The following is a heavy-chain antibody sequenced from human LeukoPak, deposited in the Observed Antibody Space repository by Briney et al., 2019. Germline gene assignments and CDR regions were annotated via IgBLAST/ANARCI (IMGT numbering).Heavy chain of an antibody. CDR2: INHSGST. D-gene: IGHD5-12*01. J-gene: IGHJ3*02. CDR1: GGSFSGYY. V-gene: IGHV4-34*01. Sequence: SETLSLTCAVYGGSFSGYYWSWIRQPPGKGLEWIGEINHSGSTNYNPSLKSRVTISVDTSKNQFPLKLSSVTAADTAVYYCARGNIVATIGRAFDIWGQGTMVTVSS. CDR3: ARGNIVATIGRAFDI.